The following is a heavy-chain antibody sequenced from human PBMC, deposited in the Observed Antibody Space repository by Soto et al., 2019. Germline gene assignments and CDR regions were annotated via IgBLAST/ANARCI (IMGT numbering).Heavy chain of an antibody. CDR2: ISAYNGNT. CDR3: ASLRLYSSSWFSFDY. D-gene: IGHD6-13*01. V-gene: IGHV1-18*01. CDR1: GYTFTSYG. J-gene: IGHJ4*02. Sequence: ASVKVSCKASGYTFTSYGISWVRQAPGQGLEWMGWISAYNGNTNYAQKLQGRVTMTTDTSTSTAYMGLRSLRSDDTAVYYCASLRLYSSSWFSFDYWGQGTLVTVSS.